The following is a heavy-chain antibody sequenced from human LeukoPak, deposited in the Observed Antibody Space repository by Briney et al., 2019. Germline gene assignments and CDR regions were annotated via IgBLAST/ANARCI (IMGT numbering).Heavy chain of an antibody. Sequence: GGSLRLSCAASGFTVSSNYMSWVRQAPGKGLEWVSVIYSGGSTYYADSVKGRFTISRDNSKNTLYLQMNSLRAEETAVYYCAKDSPGIAAAGRVYWGQGTLVTVSS. J-gene: IGHJ4*02. CDR1: GFTVSSNY. V-gene: IGHV3-66*02. CDR3: AKDSPGIAAAGRVY. D-gene: IGHD6-13*01. CDR2: IYSGGST.